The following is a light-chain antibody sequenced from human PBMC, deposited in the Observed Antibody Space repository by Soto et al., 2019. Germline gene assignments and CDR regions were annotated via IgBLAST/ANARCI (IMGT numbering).Light chain of an antibody. V-gene: IGKV2-30*02. J-gene: IGKJ5*01. CDR3: IQGTQWPIT. Sequence: GVMPQYTLSLPVTIGQPASISCRSNQSLVHSDGIAHFSWFQHRPGRSPMRLIYKVSNRDSGVPSRFSGSGSGTDFALKISVVEAEDVGVYDCIQGTQWPITFGQGTHWRL. CDR2: KVS. CDR1: QSLVHSDGIAH.